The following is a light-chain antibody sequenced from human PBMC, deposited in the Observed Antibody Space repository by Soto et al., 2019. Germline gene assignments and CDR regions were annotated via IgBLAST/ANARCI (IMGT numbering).Light chain of an antibody. V-gene: IGLV2-14*01. CDR3: SSYTTSHTLV. CDR1: ISDVGASDF. Sequence: QSALTQPASVSESPGQSITISCTGTISDVGASDFVSWYQHHPGKAPELIIYEISNRPSGVSSRFSGSKSGNTASLTISGLQAEDEYDYYCSSYTTSHTLVFGGGTKLTVL. CDR2: EIS. J-gene: IGLJ2*01.